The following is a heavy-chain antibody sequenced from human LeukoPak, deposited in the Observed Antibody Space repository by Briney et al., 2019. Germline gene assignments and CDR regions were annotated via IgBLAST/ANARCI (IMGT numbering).Heavy chain of an antibody. CDR3: ARIGRLSYQLPSLRFDP. CDR1: GGSISSSSYY. Sequence: SETLSLTCTVSGGSISSSSYYWSWIRQPPGKGLEWIGSIYYSGSTYYNPSLKSRVTISVDTSKNQFSLKLSSVTAADTAVYYCARIGRLSYQLPSLRFDPWGQGTLVTVSS. J-gene: IGHJ5*02. V-gene: IGHV4-39*01. D-gene: IGHD2-2*01. CDR2: IYYSGST.